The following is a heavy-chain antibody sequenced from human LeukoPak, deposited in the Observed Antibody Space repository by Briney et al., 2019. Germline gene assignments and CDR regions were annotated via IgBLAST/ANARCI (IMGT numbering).Heavy chain of an antibody. CDR1: GFTFSSYS. V-gene: IGHV3-48*04. D-gene: IGHD3-10*01. CDR2: ITSSSSTI. Sequence: GGSLRLSCAASGFTFSSYSMNWVRQAPGKGLEWLSSITSSSSTIFYADSVKGRFTISRDNAKSSLYLQMNSLRAEDTAVYYCAREIGRGSGSGDAFDIWGQGTMVTVSS. J-gene: IGHJ3*02. CDR3: AREIGRGSGSGDAFDI.